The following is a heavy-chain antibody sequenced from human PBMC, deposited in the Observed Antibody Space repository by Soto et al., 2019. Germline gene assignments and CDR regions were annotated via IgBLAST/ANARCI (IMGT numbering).Heavy chain of an antibody. CDR1: GFRFSGHA. V-gene: IGHV3-33*01. J-gene: IGHJ3*02. CDR3: ARDGQNMAPYAFDM. Sequence: QVQLVESGGGVVQPGMSLRLSCATSGFRFSGHAIHWVRQAPGKGLEWVAQVWSDGSNRYYADSMRGRFTIARDFSKNTAFLRMDSLRAEDTAVYYCARDGQNMAPYAFDMWGQGTLVTVSS. CDR2: VWSDGSNR.